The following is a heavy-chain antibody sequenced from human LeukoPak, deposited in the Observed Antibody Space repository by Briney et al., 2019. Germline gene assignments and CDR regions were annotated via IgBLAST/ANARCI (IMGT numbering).Heavy chain of an antibody. D-gene: IGHD3-10*01. CDR2: IYYRGST. CDR3: ARVRRVRGVIIHNWFDP. V-gene: IGHV4-59*01. Sequence: PSETLSLTCTVSGGSISSYYWSWIRQPPGKGLEWIGYIYYRGSTNYNPSLKSRVTISVDTSKNQFSLKLSSVTAADTAVYYCARVRRVRGVIIHNWFDPWGQGTLVTVSS. J-gene: IGHJ5*02. CDR1: GGSISSYY.